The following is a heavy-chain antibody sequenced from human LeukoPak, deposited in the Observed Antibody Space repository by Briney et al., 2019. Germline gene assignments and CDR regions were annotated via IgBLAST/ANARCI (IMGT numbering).Heavy chain of an antibody. V-gene: IGHV3-21*04. CDR3: ARDLDSSGYYHVVDS. Sequence: GGSLRLSCAASGFTFSSYSMNWVRQAPGKGLEWVSSISSSSSYIYYADSVKGRFTISRDNAKNSLYLHMNSLRAEDTAVYYCARDLDSSGYYHVVDSWGQGALVTVSS. CDR1: GFTFSSYS. CDR2: ISSSSSYI. J-gene: IGHJ4*02. D-gene: IGHD3-22*01.